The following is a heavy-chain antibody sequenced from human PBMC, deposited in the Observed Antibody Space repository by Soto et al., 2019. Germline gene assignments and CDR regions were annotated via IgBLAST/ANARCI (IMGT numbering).Heavy chain of an antibody. J-gene: IGHJ6*02. Sequence: ASVKVSCKASGGTFSSYAISWVRQAPGQGLEWMGGIIPIFGTANYAQKFQGRVTITADESTSTAYMELSSLRSEDTAVYYCASSTGGGGDYYYYGMDVWGQGTTVTVSS. CDR1: GGTFSSYA. CDR2: IIPIFGTA. V-gene: IGHV1-69*13. CDR3: ASSTGGGGDYYYYGMDV. D-gene: IGHD3-16*01.